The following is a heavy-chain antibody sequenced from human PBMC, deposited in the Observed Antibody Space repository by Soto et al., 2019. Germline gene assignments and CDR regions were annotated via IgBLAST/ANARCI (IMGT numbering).Heavy chain of an antibody. CDR1: GGSITSGGYY. CDR2: IYSRGNP. CDR3: ARDKKLSNDPTVATFDAFDT. D-gene: IGHD1-1*01. Sequence: QVQLQESGPGLVKPSQTLSLTCTVSGGSITSGGYYWSWIRQHPGKGLEWIGYIYSRGNPYYNPSLTSRVTSSIDTSTHQFSLELPSVTAADTALYFCARDKKLSNDPTVATFDAFDTWGQGTMVTVSS. V-gene: IGHV4-31*03. J-gene: IGHJ3*02.